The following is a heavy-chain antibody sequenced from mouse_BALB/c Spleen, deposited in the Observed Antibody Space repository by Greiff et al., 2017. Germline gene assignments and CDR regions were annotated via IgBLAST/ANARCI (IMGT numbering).Heavy chain of an antibody. V-gene: IGHV14-3*02. D-gene: IGHD2-1*01. Sequence: EVKLVESGAELVKPGASVKLSCTASGFNIKDTYMHWVKQRPEQGLEWIGRIDPANGNTKYDPKFQGKATITADTSSNTAYLQLSSLTSEDTAVYYCAREGGYGNYVYYFDYWGQGTTLTVSS. J-gene: IGHJ2*01. CDR1: GFNIKDTY. CDR2: IDPANGNT. CDR3: AREGGYGNYVYYFDY.